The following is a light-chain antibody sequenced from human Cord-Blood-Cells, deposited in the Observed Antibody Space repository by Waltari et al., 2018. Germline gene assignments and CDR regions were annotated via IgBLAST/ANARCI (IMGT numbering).Light chain of an antibody. CDR3: SSYTSSSTGV. V-gene: IGLV2-14*03. Sequence: QSALTQPASVSGSPGQSIPISCTGTSSDVGGYHYVSWYQQHPGKAPKLMIYDVSNRPSGVSNRFSGSKSGNTASLTISGLQAEDEADYYCSSYTSSSTGVFGTGTKVTVL. J-gene: IGLJ1*01. CDR1: SSDVGGYHY. CDR2: DVS.